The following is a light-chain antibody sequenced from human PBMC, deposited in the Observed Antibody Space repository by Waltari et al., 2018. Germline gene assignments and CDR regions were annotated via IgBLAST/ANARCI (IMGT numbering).Light chain of an antibody. Sequence: QAEVTQEPSLTVSPGGTVTLTCGSSTGAVTSTHHPYWFLQKPGQVPRTLIYDTDNKHSWTPSRFSGFLLGGKAALTLSGAQPEDEAVYYCLLSFYDIRAFGGGTKLTVL. CDR2: DTD. J-gene: IGLJ3*02. V-gene: IGLV7-46*01. CDR1: TGAVTSTHH. CDR3: LLSFYDIRA.